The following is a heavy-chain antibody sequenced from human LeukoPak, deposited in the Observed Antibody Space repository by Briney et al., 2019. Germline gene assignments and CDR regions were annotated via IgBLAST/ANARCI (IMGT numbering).Heavy chain of an antibody. CDR3: ARGDYSNSYYFDY. J-gene: IGHJ4*02. CDR1: GGSFSGYY. D-gene: IGHD4-11*01. V-gene: IGHV4-34*01. CDR2: INHSGST. Sequence: SETLSLTCAVYGGSFSGYYWSWIRQPPGKGLEWIGEINHSGSTNYNPSLKSRVTILVDTSKNQSSLKLSSVTAADTAVYYCARGDYSNSYYFDYWGQGTLVTVSS.